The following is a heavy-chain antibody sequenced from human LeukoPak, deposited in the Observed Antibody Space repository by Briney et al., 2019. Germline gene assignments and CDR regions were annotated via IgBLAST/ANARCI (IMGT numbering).Heavy chain of an antibody. D-gene: IGHD6-19*01. J-gene: IGHJ4*02. V-gene: IGHV4-59*01. Sequence: SETLSLTCTVSGGSISSYYWSWIRQPPGKGLEWIGYIYYSGSTNYNPSLKSRVTISVDTSKNQFSLKLSSVTAADTAVYYCAGGIAVAPQFDYWGQGTLVTVSS. CDR3: AGGIAVAPQFDY. CDR1: GGSISSYY. CDR2: IYYSGST.